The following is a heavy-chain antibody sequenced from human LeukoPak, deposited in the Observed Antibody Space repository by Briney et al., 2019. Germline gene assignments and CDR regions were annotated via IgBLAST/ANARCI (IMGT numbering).Heavy chain of an antibody. CDR3: ARAQGYSYGYSSLGAFDI. J-gene: IGHJ3*02. CDR2: IIPIFGTA. D-gene: IGHD5-18*01. Sequence: ASVKVSCKASGGTYSSHAISWVRQAPGQGLEWMGGIIPIFGTANYAQKFQGRVTITTDESTSTAYMELSSLRSEDTAVYYCARAQGYSYGYSSLGAFDIWGQGIMVTVSS. V-gene: IGHV1-69*05. CDR1: GGTYSSHA.